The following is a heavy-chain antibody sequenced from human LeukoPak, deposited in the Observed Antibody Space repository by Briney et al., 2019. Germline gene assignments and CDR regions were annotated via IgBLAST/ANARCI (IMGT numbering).Heavy chain of an antibody. V-gene: IGHV3-48*03. CDR3: ARRFDI. CDR1: GFTFSSFE. CDR2: ISSSGSMI. Sequence: GGSLRLSCAASGFTFSSFEMNWVRQAPGKGLEWVSYISSSGSMIYYADSVKGRFTISRDNAKTSLYLRMNSLRAEDTAVYYCARRFDIWGQGTVVTVSS. J-gene: IGHJ3*02.